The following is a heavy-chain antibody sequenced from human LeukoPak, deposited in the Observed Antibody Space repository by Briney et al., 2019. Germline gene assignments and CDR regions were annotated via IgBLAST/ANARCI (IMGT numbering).Heavy chain of an antibody. CDR3: AKDISATVTGGVFDY. CDR1: GFTFDDYA. J-gene: IGHJ4*02. V-gene: IGHV3-9*03. D-gene: IGHD4-17*01. Sequence: QTGGSLRLSCAASGFTFDDYAMHWVRQAPGKGLEWVSGISWNSGSIGYADSVKGRFTISRDNAKNSLYLQMNSLRAEDMALYYCAKDISATVTGGVFDYWGQGTLVTVSS. CDR2: ISWNSGSI.